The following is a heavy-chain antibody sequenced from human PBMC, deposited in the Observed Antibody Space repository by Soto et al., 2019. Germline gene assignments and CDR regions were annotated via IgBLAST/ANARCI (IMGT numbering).Heavy chain of an antibody. CDR2: ISAYNGNT. CDR1: GDTFASFG. V-gene: IGHV1-18*01. Sequence: ASVKVSCKASGDTFASFGFSGVRQAPGQGLEWLGWISAYNGNTHYAQKVRDRVTLTTDTSTNTAYMELRSLTSDDTAVYYCARDQESITDRILQYWGQGTRVTVCS. D-gene: IGHD3-10*01. CDR3: ARDQESITDRILQY. J-gene: IGHJ1*01.